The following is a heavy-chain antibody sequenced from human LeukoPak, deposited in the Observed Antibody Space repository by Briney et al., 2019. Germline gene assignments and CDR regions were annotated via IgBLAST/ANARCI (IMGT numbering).Heavy chain of an antibody. CDR2: IRYDGANT. V-gene: IGHV3-30*02. Sequence: GESLRLSCAASGFTFSTSAMHWVRQAPGKGLEWVAFIRYDGANTYYADSVKGRFTISRDNAKNSLYLQMNSLRAEDTAVYYCARAPRDCSGGSCYLGYWGQGTLVTVSS. D-gene: IGHD2-15*01. CDR1: GFTFSTSA. J-gene: IGHJ4*02. CDR3: ARAPRDCSGGSCYLGY.